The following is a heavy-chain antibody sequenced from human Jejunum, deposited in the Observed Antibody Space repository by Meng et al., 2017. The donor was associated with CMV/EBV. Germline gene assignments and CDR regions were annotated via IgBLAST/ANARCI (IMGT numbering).Heavy chain of an antibody. J-gene: IGHJ4*02. CDR1: GFPFSTYV. D-gene: IGHD3-3*01. CDR3: ARDLTISGVAPGY. V-gene: IGHV3-64*02. Sequence: SGFPFSTYVMYWVRQAPGKGLEYVSGIGSSGVSTYYADSVKGRFTISRDNSKNTLYLQMGGLRADDTAMYYCARDLTISGVAPGYWGQGTLVTVSS. CDR2: IGSSGVST.